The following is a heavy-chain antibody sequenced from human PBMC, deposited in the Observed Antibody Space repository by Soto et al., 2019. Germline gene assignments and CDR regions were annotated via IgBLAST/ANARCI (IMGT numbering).Heavy chain of an antibody. CDR3: ARAEYSSGWDYFDY. D-gene: IGHD6-19*01. V-gene: IGHV3-74*01. Sequence: GESLKISCAASGFTFSSYWMHWVRQAPGKGLVWVSRINSDGSSTSYADSVKGRFTISRDNAKNTLYLQMNSLRAEDTAVYYCARAEYSSGWDYFDYWGQGTLVTVSS. J-gene: IGHJ4*02. CDR2: INSDGSST. CDR1: GFTFSSYW.